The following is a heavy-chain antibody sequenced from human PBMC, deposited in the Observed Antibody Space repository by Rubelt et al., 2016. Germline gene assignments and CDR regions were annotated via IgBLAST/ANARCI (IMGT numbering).Heavy chain of an antibody. CDR3: AKDRGMAAAGLMVGATR. D-gene: IGHD6-13*01. J-gene: IGHJ4*02. Sequence: VQLVESGGGLVQPGRSLRLSCTASGFTFGDYAMSWVRQAPGKGLEWVAVISCDGSNKYYADSVKGRFTISRDNSKNTLYLQMNSLRAEDTAVYYCAKDRGMAAAGLMVGATRWGQGTLVTVSS. CDR1: GFTFGDYA. CDR2: ISCDGSNK. V-gene: IGHV3-30*04.